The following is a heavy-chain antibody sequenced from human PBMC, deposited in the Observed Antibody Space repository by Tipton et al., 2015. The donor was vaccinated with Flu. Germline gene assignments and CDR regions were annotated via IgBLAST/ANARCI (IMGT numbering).Heavy chain of an antibody. Sequence: LRLSCTVSGYSISSGFYWGWIRQPPGKGLEWIGNIYHSGSTFYNPSLKSRVTISVDTSKNQFSLKLSSVTAADTAVYYCATHCVGVCSHAFDIWGQGTMVTVSS. CDR3: ATHCVGVCSHAFDI. CDR1: GYSISSGFY. CDR2: IYHSGST. D-gene: IGHD2-21*02. J-gene: IGHJ3*02. V-gene: IGHV4-38-2*02.